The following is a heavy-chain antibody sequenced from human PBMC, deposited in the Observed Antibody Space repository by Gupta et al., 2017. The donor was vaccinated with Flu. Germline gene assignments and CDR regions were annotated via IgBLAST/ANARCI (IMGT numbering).Heavy chain of an antibody. D-gene: IGHD5-24*01. CDR2: IYPSTGHI. CDR1: GYTFTAHV. CDR3: ARTGVEVAATDWFDP. Sequence: QVHLVQSGAELKKPGASVRVSCTASGYTFTAHVLHWVRQVPGHGLEWIGVIYPSTGHIRYAPKFQGRVSVTRDTSVNTTYMELHSLTADDTAMYYCARTGVEVAATDWFDPWGQGTLVTVSS. J-gene: IGHJ5*02. V-gene: IGHV1-2*02.